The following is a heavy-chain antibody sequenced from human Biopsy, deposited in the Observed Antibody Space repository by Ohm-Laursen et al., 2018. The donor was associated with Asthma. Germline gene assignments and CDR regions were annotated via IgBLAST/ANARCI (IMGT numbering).Heavy chain of an antibody. CDR1: GGYMRSGNYY. Sequence: TLSLTCSLFSGSGGYMRSGNYYWGWIRQPPGKGLEWIGSIYYSGTTYYNPSLESRVTVSADTSKNQFSLKLTSVTAAGTAVYYCVRGSSSWHHGPFHYYYGLDVWGQGTTATVSS. CDR2: IYYSGTT. CDR3: VRGSSSWHHGPFHYYYGLDV. D-gene: IGHD6-13*01. J-gene: IGHJ6*02. V-gene: IGHV4-39*01.